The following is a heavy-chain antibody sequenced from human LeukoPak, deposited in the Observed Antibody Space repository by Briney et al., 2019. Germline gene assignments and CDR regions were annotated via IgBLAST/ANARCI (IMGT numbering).Heavy chain of an antibody. CDR2: IIPIFGTA. V-gene: IGHV1-69*13. J-gene: IGHJ4*02. CDR3: ARVGYYDSSGYPTYFDY. Sequence: SVKVSCKASGGTFSSYAIRWVRQAPGQGLEWMGGIIPIFGTANYAQKFQGRVTITADESTSTAYMELSSLRSEDTAVYYCARVGYYDSSGYPTYFDYWGQGTLVTVSS. D-gene: IGHD3-22*01. CDR1: GGTFSSYA.